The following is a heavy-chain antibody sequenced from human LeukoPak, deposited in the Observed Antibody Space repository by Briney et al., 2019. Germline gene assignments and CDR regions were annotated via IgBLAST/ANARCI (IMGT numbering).Heavy chain of an antibody. Sequence: GGSPRLSCVASGFTFSSYAMSWVRQAPGKGLEWVSAFSGSGGSTYSADSVKGRFTISRDNSKNTLYLQMNRLRAEDTAVYYCAKGIRSSVTKLNYFDYWGQGTLVTVSS. J-gene: IGHJ4*02. D-gene: IGHD4-17*01. CDR1: GFTFSSYA. CDR2: FSGSGGST. CDR3: AKGIRSSVTKLNYFDY. V-gene: IGHV3-23*01.